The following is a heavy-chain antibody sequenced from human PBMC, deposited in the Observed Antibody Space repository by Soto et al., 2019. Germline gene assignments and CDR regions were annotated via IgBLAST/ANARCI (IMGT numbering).Heavy chain of an antibody. CDR3: ARDLTYSSSAPFDY. D-gene: IGHD6-6*01. CDR2: ISYDGSNK. CDR1: GFTFSSYA. V-gene: IGHV3-30-3*01. Sequence: RRLSCAASGFTFSSYAMHWVRQAPGKGLEWVAVISYDGSNKYYADSVKGRFTISRDNSKNTLYLQMNSLRAEDTAVYYCARDLTYSSSAPFDYWGQGTLVTVSS. J-gene: IGHJ4*02.